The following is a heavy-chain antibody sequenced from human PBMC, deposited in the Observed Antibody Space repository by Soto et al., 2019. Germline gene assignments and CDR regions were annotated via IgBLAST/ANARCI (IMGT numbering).Heavy chain of an antibody. V-gene: IGHV4-30-2*01. J-gene: IGHJ3*02. D-gene: IGHD3-16*01. Sequence: KALEWIGYIYHRGSTYDTPSLKSRVTISVDRSKNQFSLKLSSVTAADTAVYYCASVCFD. CDR3: ASVCFD. CDR2: IYHRGST.